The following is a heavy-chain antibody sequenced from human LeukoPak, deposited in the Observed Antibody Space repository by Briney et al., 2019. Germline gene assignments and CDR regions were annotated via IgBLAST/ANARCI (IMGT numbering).Heavy chain of an antibody. CDR3: ARTLDTALPFDY. CDR1: GGPISSYY. Sequence: SETLSLTCTVSGGPISSYYWSWIRQPPGKGLEWIGYIYYSGSTNYNPSLKSRVTISVDTSKNQFSLKLSSVTAADTAVYYCARTLDTALPFDYWGQGTLVTVSS. J-gene: IGHJ4*02. V-gene: IGHV4-59*01. D-gene: IGHD5-18*01. CDR2: IYYSGST.